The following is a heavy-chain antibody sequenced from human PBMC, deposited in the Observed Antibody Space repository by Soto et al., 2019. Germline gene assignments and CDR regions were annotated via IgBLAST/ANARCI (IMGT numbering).Heavy chain of an antibody. V-gene: IGHV1-18*04. CDR1: GYTFNIYD. Sequence: QVQLMQSGPELRKPGASVRVSCKTSGYTFNIYDITWVRQAPGQGLEWLGWISPNNGKTNYAQGLQGRVTMTTDTSTATAYMELKSLRSDDTAVYYCARDVAPGGWELSTAFDSWGQGTLVTVSS. CDR3: ARDVAPGGWELSTAFDS. D-gene: IGHD3-16*02. J-gene: IGHJ4*02. CDR2: ISPNNGKT.